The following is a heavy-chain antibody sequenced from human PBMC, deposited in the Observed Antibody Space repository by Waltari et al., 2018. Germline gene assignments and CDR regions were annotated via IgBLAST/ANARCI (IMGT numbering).Heavy chain of an antibody. Sequence: EVQRVESGGGLVKPGGSRRLSCAASGFTCRSYSMNCVRQAPGKGLEWVSSISSSSSYIYYADSVKGRFTISRDNAKNSLYLQMNSLRAEDTAVYYCARDAQVGATIFDYWGQGTLVTVSS. CDR2: ISSSSSYI. V-gene: IGHV3-21*01. CDR1: GFTCRSYS. J-gene: IGHJ4*02. D-gene: IGHD1-26*01. CDR3: ARDAQVGATIFDY.